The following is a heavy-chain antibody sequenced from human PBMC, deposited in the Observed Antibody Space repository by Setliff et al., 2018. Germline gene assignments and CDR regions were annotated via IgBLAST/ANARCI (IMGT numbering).Heavy chain of an antibody. CDR2: TNWDGRST. Sequence: GGSLRLSCAASGFNFKGHGMNWVRQAPGKGLEWVSTTNWDGRSTGYTDSVKGRFTISRDNAKYSLYLQLNSLTAEDTAVYYCARGPPYYDFWSAYFPGYWGQGTLVTVSS. CDR1: GFNFKGHG. V-gene: IGHV3-20*04. CDR3: ARGPPYYDFWSAYFPGY. D-gene: IGHD3-3*01. J-gene: IGHJ4*02.